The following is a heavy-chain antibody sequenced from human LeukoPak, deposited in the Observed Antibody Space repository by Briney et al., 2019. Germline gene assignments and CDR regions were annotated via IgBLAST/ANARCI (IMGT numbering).Heavy chain of an antibody. J-gene: IGHJ4*02. V-gene: IGHV4-34*01. Sequence: SETLSLICAVYGGSFSGYYWSWIRQPPGKGLEWIGEINHSGSTNYNPSLKSRVTISVDTSKNQFSLKLSSVTAADTAVYYCARGHPTIAGSVFDYWGQGTLVTVSS. D-gene: IGHD1-1*01. CDR1: GGSFSGYY. CDR2: INHSGST. CDR3: ARGHPTIAGSVFDY.